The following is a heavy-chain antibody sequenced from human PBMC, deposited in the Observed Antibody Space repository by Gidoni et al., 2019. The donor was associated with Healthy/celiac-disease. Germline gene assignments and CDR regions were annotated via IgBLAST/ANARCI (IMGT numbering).Heavy chain of an antibody. Sequence: QVQLQESGPGLVKPSETLSLTCTVSGGSISSYYWSWIRQPPGKGLEWIGYIYYSGSTNYNPSLKSRVTISVDTSKNQFSLKLSSVTAADTAVYYCARVAGTNWNSKDYYYYGMDVWGQGTTVTVSS. D-gene: IGHD1-7*01. CDR1: GGSISSYY. CDR3: ARVAGTNWNSKDYYYYGMDV. V-gene: IGHV4-59*01. J-gene: IGHJ6*02. CDR2: IYYSGST.